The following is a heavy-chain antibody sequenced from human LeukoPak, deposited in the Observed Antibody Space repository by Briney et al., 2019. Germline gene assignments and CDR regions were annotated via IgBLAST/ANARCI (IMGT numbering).Heavy chain of an antibody. Sequence: ASVKVSCKASGYTFTSYAMHWVRQASGQRLEWMGWINAGNGNTKYSQKFQGRVTITRDTSASTAYMELSSLRSEDTAVYYCARDLKQWLVGGYFDYWGQGTLVTVSS. D-gene: IGHD6-19*01. J-gene: IGHJ4*02. V-gene: IGHV1-3*01. CDR1: GYTFTSYA. CDR2: INAGNGNT. CDR3: ARDLKQWLVGGYFDY.